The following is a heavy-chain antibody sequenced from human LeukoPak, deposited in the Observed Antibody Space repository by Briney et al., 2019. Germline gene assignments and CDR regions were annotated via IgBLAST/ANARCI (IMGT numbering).Heavy chain of an antibody. CDR1: GFTFSSYW. D-gene: IGHD3-3*01. CDR3: ARDSSTFGVF. CDR2: IKQDGSEK. J-gene: IGHJ4*02. V-gene: IGHV3-7*01. Sequence: PGGSPRLSCAASGFTFSSYWLSWGRQAPGKGLEWGANIKQDGSEKYYVDSVKGRFTISRDNAKNSLYLQMNSLRAEDTAVYYCARDSSTFGVFWGQGTLVTVSS.